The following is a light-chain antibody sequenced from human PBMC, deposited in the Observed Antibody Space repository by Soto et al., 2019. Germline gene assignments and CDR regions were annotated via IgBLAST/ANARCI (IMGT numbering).Light chain of an antibody. CDR1: QGVNNY. Sequence: DIQMTQSPSSLSASVGDRVTITCRASQGVNNYLAWYQQKPGKVPKLLSYATSTLQSGVPSRFSGSGGGTEYTLTVSSLQPEDVATYYCQRYNSPPLTFGGGTRVEIK. J-gene: IGKJ4*01. CDR3: QRYNSPPLT. V-gene: IGKV1-27*01. CDR2: ATS.